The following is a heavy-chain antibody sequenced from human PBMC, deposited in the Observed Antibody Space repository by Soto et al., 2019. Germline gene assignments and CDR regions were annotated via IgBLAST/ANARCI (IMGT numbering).Heavy chain of an antibody. V-gene: IGHV4-59*01. CDR2: IYDSGST. CDR1: GGSINNYY. D-gene: IGHD3-16*02. CDR3: ARGELHLGALSRFYFDN. J-gene: IGHJ4*02. Sequence: QVQLQERGPGLVTASETLSLSCTVSGGSINNYYWSWIRQPPGKGLEWIGWIGYIYDSGSTNYNPSLKSRVTISVDTSKILFSLKLSSVTAADTAVYYCARGELHLGALSRFYFDNWGQGTVVTVSS.